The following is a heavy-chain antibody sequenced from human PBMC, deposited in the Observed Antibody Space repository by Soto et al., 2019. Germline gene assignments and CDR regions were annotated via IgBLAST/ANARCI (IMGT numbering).Heavy chain of an antibody. Sequence: QVQLVESGGGVVQPGRSLRLSCAASGFTFSSYGMHWVRQAPGKGLEWVAVIWYDGSNKYYADSVKGRFTISRDNSKNTLYLQMTSLRAEDTAVYYCARTARELESFYYYMDVWGKGTTVTVSS. V-gene: IGHV3-33*01. J-gene: IGHJ6*03. CDR3: ARTARELESFYYYMDV. D-gene: IGHD1-1*01. CDR1: GFTFSSYG. CDR2: IWYDGSNK.